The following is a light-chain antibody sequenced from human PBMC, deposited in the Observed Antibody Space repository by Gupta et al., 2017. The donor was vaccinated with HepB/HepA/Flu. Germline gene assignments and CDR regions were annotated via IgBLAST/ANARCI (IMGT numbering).Light chain of an antibody. CDR2: DRN. V-gene: IGLV3-19*01. CDR1: SLRRFY. Sequence: SSELTQDSAVSVALGQRARITCPGDSLRRFYASWYQQKPGQAPVLVIYDRNNRPSGIPDRFSGSSSGNTASLTITGAQAEDEADYYCNSRDDSCNYLVFGGGTKLTVL. CDR3: NSRDDSCNYLV. J-gene: IGLJ2*01.